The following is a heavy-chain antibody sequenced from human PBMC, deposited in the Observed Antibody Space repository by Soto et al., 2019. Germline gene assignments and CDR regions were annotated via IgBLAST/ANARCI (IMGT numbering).Heavy chain of an antibody. D-gene: IGHD1-1*01. CDR2: ISSSGSTI. J-gene: IGHJ5*02. CDR1: GFTFSDYY. Sequence: GGSLRLSCAASGFTFSDYYMSWIRQAPGKGLEWVSYISSSGSTIYYADSVKGRFTISRDNAKNSLYLQMNSLRAEDTAVYYCARSHPQELERSPDWFDPWGQGTLVTSPQ. V-gene: IGHV3-11*01. CDR3: ARSHPQELERSPDWFDP.